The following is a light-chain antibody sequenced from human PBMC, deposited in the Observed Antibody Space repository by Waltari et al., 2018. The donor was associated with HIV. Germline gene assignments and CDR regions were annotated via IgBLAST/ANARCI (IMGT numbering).Light chain of an antibody. CDR1: QRISSN. CDR3: QQYNDWLSWK. V-gene: IGKV3-15*01. J-gene: IGKJ1*01. CDR2: DAS. Sequence: EIVMTQSPATLSVSPGQRATVSCWASQRISSNLAWYQQSPGQAPRLLVYDASTRVAGIPARFSASGFATEFTLTISSLQSEDFAVYYCQQYNDWLSWKFGQGTKVEMK.